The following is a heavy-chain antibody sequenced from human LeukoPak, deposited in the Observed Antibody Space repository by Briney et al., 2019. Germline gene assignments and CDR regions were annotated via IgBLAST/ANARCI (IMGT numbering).Heavy chain of an antibody. CDR3: ARASGDPPRFDY. CDR1: GFTVSSNY. CDR2: IYSGGST. V-gene: IGHV3-53*01. D-gene: IGHD3-10*01. Sequence: GGSLRLSCAASGFTVSSNYMSWVRQAPGKGLEWVSVIYSGGSTYYADSVKGRFTISRDNSKNTLYLQMNSLRAEDTAVYYCARASGDPPRFDYWGQGTLVTVSS. J-gene: IGHJ4*02.